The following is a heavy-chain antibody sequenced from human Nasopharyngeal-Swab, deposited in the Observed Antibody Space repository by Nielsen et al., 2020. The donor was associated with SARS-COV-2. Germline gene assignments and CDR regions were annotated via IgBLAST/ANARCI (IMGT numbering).Heavy chain of an antibody. CDR3: ARVVVVPAAMTGEAYYYYYGIDV. J-gene: IGHJ6*02. CDR1: GGSFSGYY. V-gene: IGHV4-34*01. CDR2: IDHSGST. Sequence: SQTLSLTCAVYGGSFSGYYWSWIRQPPGKGLEWIGEIDHSGSTNYNPSLKSRVTISVDTSKNQFSLKLSSVTAADTAVYYCARVVVVPAAMTGEAYYYYYGIDVWGQGTTVTVSS. D-gene: IGHD2-2*01.